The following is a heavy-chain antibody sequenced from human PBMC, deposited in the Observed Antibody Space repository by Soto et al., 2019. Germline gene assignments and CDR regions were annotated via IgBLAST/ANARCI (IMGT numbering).Heavy chain of an antibody. CDR1: GFTFSSYA. D-gene: IGHD3-16*02. Sequence: QVQLVESGGGVVQPGRSLRLSCAASGFTFSSYAMHWVRQAPGKGLEWVAVISYDGSDKYYADSVKGRFTISRDNSKNTLNLQINSLRAEDTAVYYCAKALGVLSPESYDYWGRGTLITVSS. J-gene: IGHJ4*02. V-gene: IGHV3-30*18. CDR2: ISYDGSDK. CDR3: AKALGVLSPESYDY.